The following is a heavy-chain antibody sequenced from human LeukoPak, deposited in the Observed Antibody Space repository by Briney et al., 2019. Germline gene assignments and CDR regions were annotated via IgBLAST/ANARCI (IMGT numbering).Heavy chain of an antibody. J-gene: IGHJ4*02. Sequence: GASLKISCKGSGYSFANYWIGWVRQMPGKGLEWIGIIYPGDSDTRYSPSFQGQVTISADKSISTAYLQWSSLKASDTAMYYCARWYSSNWYSGDYFDYWGQGTLVTVSS. CDR3: ARWYSSNWYSGDYFDY. CDR2: IYPGDSDT. CDR1: GYSFANYW. V-gene: IGHV5-51*01. D-gene: IGHD6-13*01.